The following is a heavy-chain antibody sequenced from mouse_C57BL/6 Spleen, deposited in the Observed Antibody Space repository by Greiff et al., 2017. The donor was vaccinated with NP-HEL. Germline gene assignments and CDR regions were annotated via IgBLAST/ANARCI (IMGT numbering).Heavy chain of an antibody. J-gene: IGHJ2*01. Sequence: QVHVKQPGAELVKPGASVKMSCKASGYTFTSYWITWVKQRPGQGLEWIGDIYPGSGSTNYNEKFKSKATLTVDTSSSTAYMQLSSLTSEDSAVYYCARRREWTPYYFDYWGQGTTLTVSS. CDR1: GYTFTSYW. CDR2: IYPGSGST. V-gene: IGHV1-55*01. CDR3: ARRREWTPYYFDY.